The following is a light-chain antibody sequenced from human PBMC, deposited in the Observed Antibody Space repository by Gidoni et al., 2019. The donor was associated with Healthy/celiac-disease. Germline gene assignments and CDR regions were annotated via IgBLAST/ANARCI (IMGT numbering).Light chain of an antibody. CDR3: AAWDDSLNGVV. J-gene: IGLJ2*01. V-gene: IGLV1-44*01. CDR1: SSNIGSNT. Sequence: QSVLTQPPSASGTPGQRVTISCSGRSSNIGSNTVNWYQQLPGTAPKLLIYSNNQRPSGVHDRFSGSKSGTSAALAISGLQSEDEADYYCAAWDDSLNGVVFGGGTKLTVL. CDR2: SNN.